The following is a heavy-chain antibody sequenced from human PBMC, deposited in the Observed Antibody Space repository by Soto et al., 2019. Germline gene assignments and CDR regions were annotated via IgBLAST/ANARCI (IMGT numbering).Heavy chain of an antibody. V-gene: IGHV1-18*01. D-gene: IGHD3-3*01. CDR3: AGYDFWDAFDI. CDR2: ISAYNGNT. CDR1: GYPFTSYG. Sequence: SVKWSCKASGYPFTSYGISRVRQAPGQGREWMGWISAYNGNTNYAQKLQGRVTMTTDTSTSTAYMELRSLRSDDTAVYYCAGYDFWDAFDIWGQGTMDTVTS. J-gene: IGHJ3*02.